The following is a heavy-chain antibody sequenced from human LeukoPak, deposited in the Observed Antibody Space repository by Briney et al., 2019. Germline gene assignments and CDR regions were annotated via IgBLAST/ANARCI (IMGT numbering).Heavy chain of an antibody. CDR3: ARDHVYYDSSGLTRYYFDY. V-gene: IGHV3-20*04. J-gene: IGHJ4*02. CDR2: INWNGGST. Sequence: GGSLSLSCAASGFTFSNAWMNWVRQAPGKGLEWVSGINWNGGSTGYADSVKGRFTISRDNAKNSPYLQMNSLRAEDTALYYCARDHVYYDSSGLTRYYFDYWGQGTLVTVSS. D-gene: IGHD3-22*01. CDR1: GFTFSNAW.